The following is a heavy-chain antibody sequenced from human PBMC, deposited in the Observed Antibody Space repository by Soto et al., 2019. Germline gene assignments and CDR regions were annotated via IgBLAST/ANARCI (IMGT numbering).Heavy chain of an antibody. CDR3: ARDEGYCSSTSRHNNWFHP. J-gene: IGHJ5*02. D-gene: IGHD2-2*01. CDR1: GYTFTSYY. Sequence: GASVKVSCKASGYTFTSYYMHWVRQAPGQGLEWMGIINPSGGSTSYAQKFQGRVTMTRDTSTSTVYMELSSLRSDDTAVYYCARDEGYCSSTSRHNNWFHPWGQGTLVTVSS. V-gene: IGHV1-46*01. CDR2: INPSGGST.